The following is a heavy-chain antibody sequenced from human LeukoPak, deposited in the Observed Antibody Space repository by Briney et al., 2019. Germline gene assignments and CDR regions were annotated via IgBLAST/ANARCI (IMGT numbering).Heavy chain of an antibody. V-gene: IGHV4-34*01. CDR3: AKAVAAAGRFGFDP. CDR1: GGSFSGYY. D-gene: IGHD6-13*01. Sequence: ESSETLSLTCAVYGGSFSGYYWSWIRQPPGKGLEWIGEINHSGSTNYNPSLKSRVTISVDTSKNQFSLKLSSVTAADTAVYYCAKAVAAAGRFGFDPWGQGTLVTVSS. J-gene: IGHJ5*02. CDR2: INHSGST.